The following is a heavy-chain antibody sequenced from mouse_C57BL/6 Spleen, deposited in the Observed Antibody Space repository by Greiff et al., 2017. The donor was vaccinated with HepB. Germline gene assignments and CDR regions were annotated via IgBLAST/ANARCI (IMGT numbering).Heavy chain of an antibody. CDR2: IDPENGDT. D-gene: IGHD2-5*01. Sequence: EVQLQQSGAELVRPGASVKLSCTASSFNIKDDYMHWVKQRPEQGLEWIGWIDPENGDTEYASKFQGKATITADTSSNTAYLQLSSLTSEDTAVYYCTTPYYSNSAWFAYWGQGTLVTVSA. V-gene: IGHV14-4*01. J-gene: IGHJ3*01. CDR3: TTPYYSNSAWFAY. CDR1: SFNIKDDY.